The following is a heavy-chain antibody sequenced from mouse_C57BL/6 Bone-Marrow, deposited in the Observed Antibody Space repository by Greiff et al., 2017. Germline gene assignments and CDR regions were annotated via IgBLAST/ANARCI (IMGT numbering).Heavy chain of an antibody. CDR1: GFTFSSYG. J-gene: IGHJ4*01. CDR2: ISSGGSYT. CDR3: ARQDYGSSYVPHYNAMDY. V-gene: IGHV5-6*01. Sequence: EVKLMESGGDLVKPGGSLKLSCAASGFTFSSYGMSWVRQTPDKRLEWVATISSGGSYTYYPDSVKGRSTISRDNAKNTLYLQMSSLKSEDTAMYYCARQDYGSSYVPHYNAMDYWGQGTSVTVSS. D-gene: IGHD1-1*01.